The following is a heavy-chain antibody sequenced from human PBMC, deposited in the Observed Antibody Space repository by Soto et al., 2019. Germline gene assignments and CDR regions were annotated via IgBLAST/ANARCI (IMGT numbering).Heavy chain of an antibody. J-gene: IGHJ6*02. CDR3: ARAVVSPHYYGMDV. D-gene: IGHD2-15*01. CDR2: IYYSGST. V-gene: IGHV4-31*03. CDR1: SGSISRGGYY. Sequence: PSETLSLTCTVSSGSISRGGYYWSWIRQQRGKGLEWIGYIYYSGSTYYNPSLKSRVTISVDTSKNQFSLNLSSVTTADTAVYYCARAVVSPHYYGMDVWGQGTTVTVSS.